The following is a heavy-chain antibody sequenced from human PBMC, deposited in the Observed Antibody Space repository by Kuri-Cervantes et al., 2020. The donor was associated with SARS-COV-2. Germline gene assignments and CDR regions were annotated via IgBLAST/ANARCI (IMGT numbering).Heavy chain of an antibody. Sequence: SGPTLVKPTQTLTLTCTFSGFSLSTSGVGVGWIRQPPGKALEWLALIYWDDDKRYGPSLKSRLTITKDTSKNQVVLTMTNMDPVDTATCYCAHRHSYRSAFDIWGQGTMVTVSS. D-gene: IGHD1-26*01. CDR1: GFSLSTSGVG. J-gene: IGHJ3*02. CDR3: AHRHSYRSAFDI. CDR2: IYWDDDK. V-gene: IGHV2-5*05.